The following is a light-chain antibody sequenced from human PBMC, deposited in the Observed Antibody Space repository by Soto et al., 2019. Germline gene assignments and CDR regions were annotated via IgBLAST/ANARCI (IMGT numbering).Light chain of an antibody. V-gene: IGKV3-20*01. J-gene: IGKJ4*01. CDR3: QQYGSSPLT. Sequence: EIVLTQSTGTLSLSPGERATLSCRASQSVSSSFLAWYQQKPGQAPRLLIYGASSRVTGIPDRFSGSGSGTDFTLTISRLEPEDGAVYYCQQYGSSPLTFGGGTKVEIK. CDR2: GAS. CDR1: QSVSSSF.